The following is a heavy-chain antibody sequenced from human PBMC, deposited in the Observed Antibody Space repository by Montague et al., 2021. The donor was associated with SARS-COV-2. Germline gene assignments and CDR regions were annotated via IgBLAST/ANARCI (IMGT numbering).Heavy chain of an antibody. V-gene: IGHV4-39*01. CDR3: AGLVWFGELSSENWFDP. D-gene: IGHD3-10*01. J-gene: IGHJ5*02. CDR1: GGSISSSSNY. CDR2: IHYSGST. Sequence: SETLSLTCTVSGGSISSSSNYWGWIRQPPGKGLEWIGSIHYSGSTYYNPSLKSRLTISVDSSKNQFSLKLNPVTAADTAVYYCAGLVWFGELSSENWFDPWGKGTQVTVSS.